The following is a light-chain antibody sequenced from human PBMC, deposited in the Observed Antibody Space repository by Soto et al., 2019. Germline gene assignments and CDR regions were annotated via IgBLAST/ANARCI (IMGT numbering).Light chain of an antibody. V-gene: IGKV3-11*01. Sequence: EIVLTQSPATLSLSPGERATLFCRASQSVSSYLACYQQKPGQAPRLLIYDASNRATGIPARFSGSGSGTDFTLTISSLEPEDFAVYYCQQRSNWPRTFGPGTKVDIQ. J-gene: IGKJ3*01. CDR2: DAS. CDR1: QSVSSY. CDR3: QQRSNWPRT.